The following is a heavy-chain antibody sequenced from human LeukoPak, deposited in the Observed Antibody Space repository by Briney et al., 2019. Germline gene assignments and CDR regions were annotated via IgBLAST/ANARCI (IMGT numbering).Heavy chain of an antibody. D-gene: IGHD3-10*01. J-gene: IGHJ4*02. Sequence: PSETLSLTCTVSGGSLSSTLHYWGWIRQPPGKGLEWIGSIYYSGPAYYNPCIKSGVTVSVHTSKSQFSLKLGSVTATDTAVYYCARLLYGSGSSGDYWGQGTLVTVSP. CDR1: GGSLSSTLHY. CDR2: IYYSGPA. CDR3: ARLLYGSGSSGDY. V-gene: IGHV4-39*01.